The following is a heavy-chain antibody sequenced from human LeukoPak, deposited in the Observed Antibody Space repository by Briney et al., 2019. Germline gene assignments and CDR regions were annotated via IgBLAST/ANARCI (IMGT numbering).Heavy chain of an antibody. CDR3: ARVLGSSSSSYFDY. CDR1: GGTFSSYA. Sequence: ASVKVSCKASGGTFSSYAISWVRPAPGQGHEWMGGIIPIFGTANYAQKFQGRVTITADESTSTAYMELSSLRSEDTAVYYCARVLGSSSSSYFDYWGQGTLVTVSS. D-gene: IGHD6-6*01. CDR2: IIPIFGTA. J-gene: IGHJ4*02. V-gene: IGHV1-69*13.